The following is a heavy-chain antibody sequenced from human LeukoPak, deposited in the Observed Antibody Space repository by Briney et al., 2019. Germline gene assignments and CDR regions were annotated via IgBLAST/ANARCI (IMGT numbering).Heavy chain of an antibody. V-gene: IGHV1-2*02. D-gene: IGHD3-22*01. CDR1: GYTFTGYY. CDR3: ARLGVHSGYPVGFGY. CDR2: IYAKSGVT. Sequence: GGSVKVSCKASGYTFTGYYMHWVRQAPGQGLEWMGWIYAKSGVTNYAQKLQGRVTMTRDTSISTAYMELSRLRSDDTAVYYCARLGVHSGYPVGFGYWGQGTLVTVSS. J-gene: IGHJ4*02.